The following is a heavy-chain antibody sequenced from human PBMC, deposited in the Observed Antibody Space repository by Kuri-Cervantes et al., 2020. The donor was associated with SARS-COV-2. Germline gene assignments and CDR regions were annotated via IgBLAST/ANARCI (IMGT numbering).Heavy chain of an antibody. CDR2: ISAYNGNT. D-gene: IGHD1/OR15-1a*01. Sequence: AAVQVSCKASGYTFTSYGISWVRQAPGQGLEWMGWISAYNGNTNYAQKLQGRVTMTTDTSTSTAYMELRSLRSDDTAVYYCARDNLPQTGTDYWGQGTLVTVSS. CDR1: GYTFTSYG. V-gene: IGHV1-18*04. J-gene: IGHJ4*02. CDR3: ARDNLPQTGTDY.